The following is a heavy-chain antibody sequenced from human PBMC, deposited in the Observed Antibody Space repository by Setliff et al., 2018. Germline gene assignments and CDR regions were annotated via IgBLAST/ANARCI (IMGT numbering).Heavy chain of an antibody. CDR3: VRAGREDGVSGVHDACRN. D-gene: IGHD6-25*01. Sequence: SETLSLTCNVYGASVINYYWNWIRQSAGEGLEWLGRIYSDGRSSYNPSLKSRISMSLDASKNEIFLKMSSFTAADTARYYCVRAGREDGVSGVHDACRNWGQGKMVTV. CDR1: GASVINYY. CDR2: IYSDGRS. V-gene: IGHV4-4*07. J-gene: IGHJ3*01.